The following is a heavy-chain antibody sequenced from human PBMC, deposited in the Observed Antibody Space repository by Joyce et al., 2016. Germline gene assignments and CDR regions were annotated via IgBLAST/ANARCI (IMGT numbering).Heavy chain of an antibody. V-gene: IGHV4-39*01. Sequence: QLQLQESGPGLVKPSETLSLTCSVSGGSISSSSNYWGWIRQPPRKGPEWIGGIYYTGTTYYNPSLKSRVKISVDTSKNQFSLKLVSVTAADTAVYFCARVYCTGGSCYSPYRYFDLWGRGTLVTVSS. CDR3: ARVYCTGGSCYSPYRYFDL. D-gene: IGHD2-15*01. CDR1: GGSISSSSNY. CDR2: IYYTGTT. J-gene: IGHJ2*01.